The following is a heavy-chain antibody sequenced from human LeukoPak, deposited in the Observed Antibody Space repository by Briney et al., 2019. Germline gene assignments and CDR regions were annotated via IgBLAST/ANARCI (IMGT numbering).Heavy chain of an antibody. J-gene: IGHJ4*02. D-gene: IGHD2-15*01. Sequence: GGSLRLSCAASGFTISSNIMNWVRQAPGKGLEGVSSISSSSSYIYYADSVKGRFTIYRDNAKNSLYLQMNSLRAEDTALYYCARKVTSGYCSGGICRGYFDYWGQGTLVTVSS. CDR2: ISSSSSYI. CDR3: ARKVTSGYCSGGICRGYFDY. V-gene: IGHV3-21*01. CDR1: GFTISSNI.